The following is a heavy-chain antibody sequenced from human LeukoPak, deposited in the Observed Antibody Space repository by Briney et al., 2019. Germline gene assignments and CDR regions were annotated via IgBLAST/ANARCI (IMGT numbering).Heavy chain of an antibody. CDR2: IYYSGST. CDR1: GGSISSYY. Sequence: PSETLSLTCTVSGGSISSYYWSWIRQPPGKGLEWIGYIYYSGSTNYNPSLKSRVTISVDTSKNQFTLKLSSVTAADTAVYYCARDEVGYSSSWYSVGSFDYWGQGTLVTVSS. J-gene: IGHJ4*02. D-gene: IGHD6-13*01. V-gene: IGHV4-59*12. CDR3: ARDEVGYSSSWYSVGSFDY.